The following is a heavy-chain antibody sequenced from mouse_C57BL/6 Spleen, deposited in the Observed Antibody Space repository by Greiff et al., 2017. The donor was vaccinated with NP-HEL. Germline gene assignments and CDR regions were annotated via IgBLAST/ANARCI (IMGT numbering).Heavy chain of an antibody. V-gene: IGHV14-2*01. CDR3: ATGYGSSYWYVDV. Sequence: VQLQESGAELVKPGASVKLSCTASGFNIKDYYMHWVKQRTEQGLEWIGRIDPEDGETKYAPKFQGKATITADTSSNTADLQLSSLTSEDTAVYYCATGYGSSYWYVDVWGTGTTVTVSS. D-gene: IGHD1-1*01. CDR2: IDPEDGET. CDR1: GFNIKDYY. J-gene: IGHJ1*03.